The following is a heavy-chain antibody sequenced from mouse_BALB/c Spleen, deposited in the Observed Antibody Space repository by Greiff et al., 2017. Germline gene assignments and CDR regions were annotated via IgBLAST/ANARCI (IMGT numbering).Heavy chain of an antibody. V-gene: IGHV1S41*01. CDR2: IAPGSGST. D-gene: IGHD2-14*01. CDR3: ARTSIGRYDEDYYAMDY. CDR1: GYTFTSYW. J-gene: IGHJ4*01. Sequence: DLVKPGASVKLSCKASGYTFTSYWINWIKQRPGQGLEWIGRIAPGSGSTYYNEMFKGKATLTVDTSSSTAYIQLSSLSSEDSAVYFCARTSIGRYDEDYYAMDYWGQGTSVTVSS.